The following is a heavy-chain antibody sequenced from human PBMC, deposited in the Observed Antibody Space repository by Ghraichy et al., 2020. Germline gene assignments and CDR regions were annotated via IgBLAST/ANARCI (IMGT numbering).Heavy chain of an antibody. D-gene: IGHD6-6*01. CDR2: IIPIFGTA. CDR3: ARAESIAPQLYYYYYYGMDV. J-gene: IGHJ6*02. CDR1: GGTFSSYA. Sequence: SVKVSCKASGGTFSSYAISWVRQAPGQGLEWMGGIIPIFGTANYAQKFQGRVTITADESTSTAYMELSSLRSEDTAVYYCARAESIAPQLYYYYYYGMDVWGQGTTVTVSS. V-gene: IGHV1-69*13.